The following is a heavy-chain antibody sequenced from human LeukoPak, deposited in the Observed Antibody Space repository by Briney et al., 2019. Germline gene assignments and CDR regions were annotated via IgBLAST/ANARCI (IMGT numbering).Heavy chain of an antibody. D-gene: IGHD2-2*01. CDR1: GGSISSYY. CDR3: ASLEKDQVPAALDY. J-gene: IGHJ4*02. V-gene: IGHV4-4*07. CDR2: IYTSGST. Sequence: PSETLSLTCTVSGGSISSYYWSWIRQPAGKGLEWIGRIYTSGSTNYNPSLKSRVTMSVDTSKNQFSLKLSSVTAADTAVYYCASLEKDQVPAALDYWGQGTLVTVSS.